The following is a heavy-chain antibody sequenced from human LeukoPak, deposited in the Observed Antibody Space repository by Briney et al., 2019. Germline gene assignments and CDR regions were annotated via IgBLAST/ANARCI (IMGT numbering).Heavy chain of an antibody. CDR2: FNWNGDNT. Sequence: GGALRLSCVPPGFSLYDYGTSWFSEAPGKGLEWVSGFNWNGDNTGGADSVKGRYTITTDNAKNSRYLEMDSLRGEDTAWYYCAGDNGAGRGSLGAYWGQGILVTVSS. CDR1: GFSLYDYG. CDR3: AGDNGAGRGSLGAY. D-gene: IGHD3-10*01. V-gene: IGHV3-20*04. J-gene: IGHJ4*02.